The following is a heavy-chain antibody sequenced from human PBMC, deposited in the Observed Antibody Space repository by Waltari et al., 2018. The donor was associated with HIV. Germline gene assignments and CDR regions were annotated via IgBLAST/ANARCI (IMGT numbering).Heavy chain of an antibody. CDR2: VSQRGTP. D-gene: IGHD3-22*01. J-gene: IGHJ4*02. CDR1: GGTFSDYS. CDR3: ARGSYSVDSGGFEDY. V-gene: IGHV4-34*01. Sequence: QVQLQQWGAGLLRPSETLSLTCAVYGGTFSDYSWTWSRQSPGEALEWIVQVSQRGTPVYNPSHSSRVTISVDTSKIQFSLKLRSATAADTAIYYCARGSYSVDSGGFEDYWGQGTLVTVSS.